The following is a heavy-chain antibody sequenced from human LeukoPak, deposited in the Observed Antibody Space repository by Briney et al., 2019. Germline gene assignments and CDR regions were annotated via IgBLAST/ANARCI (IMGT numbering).Heavy chain of an antibody. D-gene: IGHD5-24*01. CDR3: ARERRDGYRPIDY. V-gene: IGHV4-34*01. CDR1: GGSFSGYY. Sequence: SETLSLTCAVYGGSFSGYYWSWIRQPPGKGLEWIGEINHSGSTNYNPSLKSRVTISVDTSKNQFSLKLSSVTAADTAVYYCARERRDGYRPIDYWGQGTLVTVSS. CDR2: INHSGST. J-gene: IGHJ4*02.